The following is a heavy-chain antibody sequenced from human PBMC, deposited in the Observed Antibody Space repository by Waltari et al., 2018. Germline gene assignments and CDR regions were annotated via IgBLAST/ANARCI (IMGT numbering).Heavy chain of an antibody. CDR2: IYYSGST. J-gene: IGHJ6*02. V-gene: IGHV4-39*01. CDR1: GGSIRRSSYY. D-gene: IGHD3-3*01. Sequence: QLQLQESGPGLVKPSETLSLTCTVSGGSIRRSSYYWGWIRQPPGKGLEWIGSIYYSGSTYYNPSLKSRVTISVDTSKNQFSLKLSSVTAADTAVYYCARWRGSIYGMDVWGQGTTVTVSS. CDR3: ARWRGSIYGMDV.